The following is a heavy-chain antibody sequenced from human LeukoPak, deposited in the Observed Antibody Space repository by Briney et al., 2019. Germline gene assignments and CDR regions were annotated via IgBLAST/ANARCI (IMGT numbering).Heavy chain of an antibody. CDR1: GFTFSSYS. CDR3: AKRALYSSGPKYFDY. D-gene: IGHD6-19*01. Sequence: PGGSLRLSCAASGFTFSSYSMSWVRQAPGEGLEWVSAISGSGGTTYYADSVKGRFTISRDNSKNTLYLQMNSLRAEDTALYYCAKRALYSSGPKYFDYWGQGTLVTVSS. CDR2: ISGSGGTT. J-gene: IGHJ4*02. V-gene: IGHV3-23*01.